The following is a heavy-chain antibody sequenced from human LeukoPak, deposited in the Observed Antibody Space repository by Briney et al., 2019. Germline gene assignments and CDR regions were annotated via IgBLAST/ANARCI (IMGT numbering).Heavy chain of an antibody. J-gene: IGHJ4*02. Sequence: SETLSLTCTVAGGSINNYYWSWIRQSPGKGLEWIAYISYTGSTNSNPSLKSRVTISVDTSKNQFSLNLSSVTAADTAVYYCASQKLLWFGELSYFDYWGQGTLVTVSS. V-gene: IGHV4-59*01. CDR1: GGSINNYY. CDR3: ASQKLLWFGELSYFDY. CDR2: ISYTGST. D-gene: IGHD3-10*01.